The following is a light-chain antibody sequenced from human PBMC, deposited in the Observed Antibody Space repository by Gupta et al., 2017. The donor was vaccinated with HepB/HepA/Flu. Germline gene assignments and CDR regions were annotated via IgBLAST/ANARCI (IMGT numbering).Light chain of an antibody. J-gene: IGKJ4*01. Sequence: ELVLTQSPATLSLSPGERATLSCRASQSVSSYLAWYQQKPGQALRLLIYDASNRATGIPARFSGSGSGTDFTLTISSLEPEDFAVYYCQQRSNWPATAFGGGTKVEIK. CDR1: QSVSSY. CDR3: QQRSNWPATA. V-gene: IGKV3-11*01. CDR2: DAS.